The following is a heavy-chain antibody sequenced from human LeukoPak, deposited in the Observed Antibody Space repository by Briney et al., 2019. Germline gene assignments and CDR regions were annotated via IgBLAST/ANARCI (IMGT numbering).Heavy chain of an antibody. V-gene: IGHV3-74*01. CDR1: AFNFTAYW. CDR3: AKVATVFFDY. CDR2: INSDGTTT. J-gene: IGHJ4*02. D-gene: IGHD5-12*01. Sequence: GGSLRLSCGSTAFNFTAYWMHWVCQDPRQGLLWVARINSDGTTTNYADSVKGRFTISRDNSKNTLYLQMNSLRAEDTAVYYCAKVATVFFDYWGQGTLVTVSS.